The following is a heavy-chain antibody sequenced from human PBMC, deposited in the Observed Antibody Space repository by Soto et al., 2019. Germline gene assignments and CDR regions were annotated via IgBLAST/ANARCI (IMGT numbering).Heavy chain of an antibody. CDR3: SRVPDR. V-gene: IGHV4-30-2*01. CDR1: GGSISSGGYS. J-gene: IGHJ5*02. D-gene: IGHD2-2*01. Sequence: SETLSLTCAVSGGSISSGGYSWSWIRQPPGKGLEWIGYIYHSGSTYYNPSLKSRVTISVDRSKNQFSLKLSSVTAADTAVYYCSRVPDRWGQGTLVTVSS. CDR2: IYHSGST.